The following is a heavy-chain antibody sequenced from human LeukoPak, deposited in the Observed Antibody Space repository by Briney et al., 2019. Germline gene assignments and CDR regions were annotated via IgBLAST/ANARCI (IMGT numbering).Heavy chain of an antibody. Sequence: HPGGSLRLSCTASGLTFSNYATTWVRQAPGKGLEWVSSITGSGRGTYYADCVKGRFIVSRDNSQNTVFLHMNSLRADDTALYYRSKDTNGDYVGAFDMWGPGKMVTVSS. J-gene: IGHJ3*02. CDR1: GLTFSNYA. V-gene: IGHV3-23*01. D-gene: IGHD4-17*01. CDR3: SKDTNGDYVGAFDM. CDR2: ITGSGRGT.